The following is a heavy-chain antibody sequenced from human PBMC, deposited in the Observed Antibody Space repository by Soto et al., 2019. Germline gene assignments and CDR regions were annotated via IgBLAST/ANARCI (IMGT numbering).Heavy chain of an antibody. J-gene: IGHJ4*02. D-gene: IGHD6-19*01. Sequence: EVQLVESGGGXXXXGXXXXXXCXAXXXXXXXXAMHXXXXVPGKGLEWVSGLSWNGASIDYAESVKGRFSISRDNGKNSLYLQMNSLRPEDTALYYCAKAESSGWHYAFDYWGQGILVTVSS. CDR3: AKAESSGWHYAFDY. CDR2: LSWNGASI. V-gene: IGHV3-9*01. CDR1: XXXXXXXA.